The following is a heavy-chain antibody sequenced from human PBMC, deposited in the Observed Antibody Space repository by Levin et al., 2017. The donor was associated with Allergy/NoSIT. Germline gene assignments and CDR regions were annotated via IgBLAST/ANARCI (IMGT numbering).Heavy chain of an antibody. CDR2: ISYDGSNK. D-gene: IGHD1-26*01. Sequence: GGSLRLSCAASGFTFSSYGMHWVRQAPGKGLEWVAVISYDGSNKYYADSVKGRFTISRDNSKNTLYLQMNSLRAEDTAVYYCAKDGRVGNYFDYWGQGTLVTVSS. V-gene: IGHV3-30*18. CDR1: GFTFSSYG. CDR3: AKDGRVGNYFDY. J-gene: IGHJ4*02.